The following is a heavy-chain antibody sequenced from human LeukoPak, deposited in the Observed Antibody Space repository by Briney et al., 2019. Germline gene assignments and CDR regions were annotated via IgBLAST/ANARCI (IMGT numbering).Heavy chain of an antibody. CDR1: GGTFSSYA. V-gene: IGHV1-69*04. J-gene: IGHJ5*02. CDR2: IIPILGIA. CDR3: AREQSDSRGWYNWFDP. Sequence: SVKVSCKASGGTFSSYAISWVRQAPGQGLEWMGRIIPILGIANYAQKFQGRVTITADKSTSTAYMELSSLRSEDTAVYYCAREQSDSRGWYNWFDPWGQGTLVTVSS. D-gene: IGHD6-19*01.